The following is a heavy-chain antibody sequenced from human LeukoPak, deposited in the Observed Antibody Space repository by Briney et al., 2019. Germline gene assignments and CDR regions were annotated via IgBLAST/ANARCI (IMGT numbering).Heavy chain of an antibody. CDR3: ARENIAVVPAAPPPDHYMDV. CDR1: GFTFSSYA. J-gene: IGHJ6*03. V-gene: IGHV3-30-3*01. Sequence: GGSLRLSCAASGFTFSSYAMHWVRQAPGKGLEWVAVISYDGSNKYYADSVKGRFTISRDNSKNTLYLQMNSLRAEDTAVYYCARENIAVVPAAPPPDHYMDVWGKGTTVTVSS. CDR2: ISYDGSNK. D-gene: IGHD2-2*01.